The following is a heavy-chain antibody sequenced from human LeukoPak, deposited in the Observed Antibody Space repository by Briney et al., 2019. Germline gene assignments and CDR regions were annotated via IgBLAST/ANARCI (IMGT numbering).Heavy chain of an antibody. CDR2: ISSSGSTI. CDR1: GFTFSDNY. V-gene: IGHV3-11*04. CDR3: ARVRSPATPTLHLYFDY. D-gene: IGHD2-2*01. Sequence: GGSLRLSCAASGFTFSDNYMSWIRQAPGKGLEWVSYISSSGSTIHYADSVKGRFTISRDNAKNSLYLQMNSLRVEDTAVYYCARVRSPATPTLHLYFDYWGQGTLVTVSS. J-gene: IGHJ4*02.